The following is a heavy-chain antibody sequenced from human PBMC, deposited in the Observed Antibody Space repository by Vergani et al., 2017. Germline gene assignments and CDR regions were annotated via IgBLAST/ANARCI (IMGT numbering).Heavy chain of an antibody. CDR3: ARGSCLVGSCSRPLFDY. CDR2: IHTSGNT. Sequence: QVQLQESGPGLVRPSPTLSLICTVSGGSMSSGSSYWSWIRQSAGKGLEWIGRIHTSGNTNYNPSLKSRVTMSEDTSKNQFSLNLTSVTAADTAVYYCARGSCLVGSCSRPLFDYWGRGTLVTVSS. D-gene: IGHD2-2*01. CDR1: GGSMSSGSSY. J-gene: IGHJ4*02. V-gene: IGHV4-61*02.